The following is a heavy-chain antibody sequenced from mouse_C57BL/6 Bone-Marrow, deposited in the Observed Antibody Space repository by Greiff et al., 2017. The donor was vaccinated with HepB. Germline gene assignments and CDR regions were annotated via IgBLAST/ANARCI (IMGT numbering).Heavy chain of an antibody. J-gene: IGHJ4*01. V-gene: IGHV1-69*01. CDR2: IDPSDSYT. D-gene: IGHD2-1*01. CDR1: GYTFTSYW. Sequence: QVQLQQPGAELVMPGASVKLSCKASGYTFTSYWMHWVKQRPGQGLEWIGEIDPSDSYTNYNQKFKGKSTLTVDKSSSTAYMQLSSLTSEDSAVYCCARREIYYGPYYYAMDYWGQGTSVTVSS. CDR3: ARREIYYGPYYYAMDY.